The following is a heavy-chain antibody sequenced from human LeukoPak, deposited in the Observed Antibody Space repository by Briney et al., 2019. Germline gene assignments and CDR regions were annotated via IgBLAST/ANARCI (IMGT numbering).Heavy chain of an antibody. V-gene: IGHV4-4*07. D-gene: IGHD2-15*01. Sequence: SETLSLTCTVSGGSISSYYWSWIRQPAGKGLEWIGRIYTSGSTNYNPSLKGRVTMSVDTSKNQFSLKLSSVTAADTAVYYCARDLGYCSGGSCYYYYYGMDVWGQGTTVTVSS. J-gene: IGHJ6*02. CDR1: GGSISSYY. CDR3: ARDLGYCSGGSCYYYYYGMDV. CDR2: IYTSGST.